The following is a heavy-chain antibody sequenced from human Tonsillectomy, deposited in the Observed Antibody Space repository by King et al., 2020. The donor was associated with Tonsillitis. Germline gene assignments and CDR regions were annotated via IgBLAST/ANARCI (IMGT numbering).Heavy chain of an antibody. CDR1: GYTFTSYG. CDR2: ISGYNGNT. CDR3: ARGGFCSSTSCPARFDP. Sequence: QLVQSGAEVKKPGASVKVSCKASGYTFTSYGISWVRQAPGQGLEGVGWISGYNGNTNYAQKFQGRVTMTTDTSKSPAYMELRSLRSDDTAVYYCARGGFCSSTSCPARFDPWGQGTLVTVSS. J-gene: IGHJ5*02. V-gene: IGHV1-18*01. D-gene: IGHD2-2*01.